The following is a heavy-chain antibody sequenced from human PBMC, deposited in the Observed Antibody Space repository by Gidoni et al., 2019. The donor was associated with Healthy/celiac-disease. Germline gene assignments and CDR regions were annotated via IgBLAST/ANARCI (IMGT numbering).Heavy chain of an antibody. V-gene: IGHV4-31*03. J-gene: IGHJ5*02. Sequence: QVQLQESDPGLVKPSQTLSLTCTVSGGSISRGGYYWSWIRQHPGKGLEWIGYIYYSGSTYYNPSLKSRVTISVDTSKNQFSLKLSSVTAADTAVYYCARGTRGYCSGGSCYLSWFDPWGQGTLVTVSS. D-gene: IGHD2-15*01. CDR2: IYYSGST. CDR3: ARGTRGYCSGGSCYLSWFDP. CDR1: GGSISRGGYY.